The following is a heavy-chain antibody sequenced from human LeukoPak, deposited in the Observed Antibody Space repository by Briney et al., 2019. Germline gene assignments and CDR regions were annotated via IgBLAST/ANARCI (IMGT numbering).Heavy chain of an antibody. CDR1: GGTFSSYA. V-gene: IGHV1-69*04. CDR3: ASLGAPRDY. J-gene: IGHJ4*02. D-gene: IGHD1-26*01. Sequence: ASVKVSCKASGGTFSSYAISWVRQAPGQGLEWMGRIIPILGIANYAQKFQGRVTITADKSTSTAYMELSSLRSEDKAVYYCASLGAPRDYLGQGTLVTVSS. CDR2: IIPILGIA.